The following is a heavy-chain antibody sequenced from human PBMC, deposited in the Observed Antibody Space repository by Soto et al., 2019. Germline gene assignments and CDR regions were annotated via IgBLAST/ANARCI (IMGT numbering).Heavy chain of an antibody. Sequence: QVQLVESGGGVVQPGRSLRLSCAASGFTFSSYAMHWVLQAPGKGLERVAVISYDGSNKYYADSVKGRFTISRDNSKNTLYLQMNSLRAEDTAVYYCAREPSDYGDYGWFDPWGQGTLVTVSS. J-gene: IGHJ5*02. CDR2: ISYDGSNK. V-gene: IGHV3-30-3*01. CDR1: GFTFSSYA. D-gene: IGHD4-17*01. CDR3: AREPSDYGDYGWFDP.